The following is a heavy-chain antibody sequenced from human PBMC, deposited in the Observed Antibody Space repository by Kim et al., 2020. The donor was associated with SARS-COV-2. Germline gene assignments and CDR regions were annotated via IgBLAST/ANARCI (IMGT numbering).Heavy chain of an antibody. D-gene: IGHD3-22*01. CDR1: GFTFSSYE. V-gene: IGHV3-48*03. CDR3: ARGDSGIVVARPRAFDI. J-gene: IGHJ3*02. Sequence: GGSLRLSCAASGFTFSSYEMNWVRQAPGKGLEWVSYISSSGSTIYYADSVKGRFTISRDNAKNSLYLQMNSLRAEDTAVYYCARGDSGIVVARPRAFDIWGQGTMVTVSS. CDR2: ISSSGSTI.